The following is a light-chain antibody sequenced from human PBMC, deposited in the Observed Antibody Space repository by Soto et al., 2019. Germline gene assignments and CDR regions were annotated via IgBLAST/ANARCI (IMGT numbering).Light chain of an antibody. V-gene: IGKV3-20*01. CDR3: QQYGSSRT. CDR1: QAISGNY. CDR2: GAS. Sequence: EIVLTQSPGTLSLSPGEVASLSCSASQAISGNYLAWYQHKPGQAPRLLMYGASSRATGIPDRFSGSGSGTDFTLTISRLEPEDFAVYYCQQYGSSRTFGQGTKVDIK. J-gene: IGKJ1*01.